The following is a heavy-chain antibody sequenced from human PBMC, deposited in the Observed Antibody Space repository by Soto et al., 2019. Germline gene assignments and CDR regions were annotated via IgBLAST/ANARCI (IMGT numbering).Heavy chain of an antibody. D-gene: IGHD4-17*01. CDR1: GGTFSNSA. Sequence: VQLVQAGAEVRKPGSSVKVSCKASGGTFSNSAISWVRQAPGQGLEWMGGLITLAGVRPNYAQNFQVRLTITADESTNTAYMDLSSLRSDTTGVSYCATPSLPSRPKGDYYYHDVWGQGTTVTVSS. CDR2: LITLAGVRP. J-gene: IGHJ6*02. CDR3: ATPSLPSRPKGDYYYHDV. V-gene: IGHV1-69*01.